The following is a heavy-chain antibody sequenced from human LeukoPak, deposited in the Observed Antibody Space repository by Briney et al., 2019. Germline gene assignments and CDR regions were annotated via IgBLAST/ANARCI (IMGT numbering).Heavy chain of an antibody. CDR3: AKDLVTIFGVADY. V-gene: IGHV3-23*01. Sequence: GGSLRLSCAASGFTFSSYAMSWVRQAPGKGLEWVSAISGSGDSTYYADSVKGRFTISRDSSKNTLYLQMNSLRAEDTAVYYCAKDLVTIFGVADYWGQETLVTVSS. D-gene: IGHD3-3*01. CDR2: ISGSGDST. CDR1: GFTFSSYA. J-gene: IGHJ4*02.